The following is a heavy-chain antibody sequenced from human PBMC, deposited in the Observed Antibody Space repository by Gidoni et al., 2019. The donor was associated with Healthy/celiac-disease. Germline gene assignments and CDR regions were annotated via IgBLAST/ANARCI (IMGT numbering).Heavy chain of an antibody. CDR3: ARTHLYPVTFDY. CDR2: IYYSGST. J-gene: IGHJ4*02. CDR1: GGSISSSY. D-gene: IGHD4-4*01. Sequence: QVPLHASGPGLAKPSATLSLTCTVSGGSISSSYWSWIRPPPGKGLGWIGYIYYSGSTNYNRSHKSRVTISVDTSKNQLSLKRSSVTAADTAVYYWARTHLYPVTFDYWGQGTLVTVSS. V-gene: IGHV4-59*01.